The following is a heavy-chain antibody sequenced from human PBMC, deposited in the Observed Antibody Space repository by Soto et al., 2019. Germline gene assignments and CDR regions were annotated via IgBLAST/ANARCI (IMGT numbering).Heavy chain of an antibody. CDR1: VFTFSSYD. CDR3: ARAKTELLWFGPRGMDV. J-gene: IGHJ6*02. CDR2: IGTAGDT. Sequence: PGGSLRLSCAASVFTFSSYDMHWVRQATGKGLEWVSAIGTAGDTYYPGSVKGRFTISRENAKNSLYLQMNSLRAGDTAVYYCARAKTELLWFGPRGMDVWGQGTTVTVSS. D-gene: IGHD3-10*01. V-gene: IGHV3-13*04.